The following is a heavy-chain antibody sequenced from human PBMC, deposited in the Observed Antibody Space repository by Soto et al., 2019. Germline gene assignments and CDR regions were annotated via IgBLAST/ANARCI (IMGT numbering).Heavy chain of an antibody. Sequence: ASVKVSCKASGYTFTRSGISCVRQAPVQGLGWMGWISTYNGDTNYAQTFQGRVTMTTDTSTSTVHMEVRSLRSDDTAVYCCAREGVAPYYYYGMDVWGQGTPVTVSS. D-gene: IGHD5-12*01. CDR3: AREGVAPYYYYGMDV. V-gene: IGHV1-18*01. J-gene: IGHJ6*02. CDR1: GYTFTRSG. CDR2: ISTYNGDT.